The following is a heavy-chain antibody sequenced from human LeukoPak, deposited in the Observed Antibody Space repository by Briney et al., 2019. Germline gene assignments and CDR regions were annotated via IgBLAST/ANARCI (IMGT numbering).Heavy chain of an antibody. V-gene: IGHV4-59*01. J-gene: IGHJ4*02. CDR3: ARGKEYCSSTSCAPKGYYFDY. CDR1: GGSISGYY. CDR2: IYYSGST. D-gene: IGHD2-2*01. Sequence: RPSETLSLTCTVSGGSISGYYWSWIRQPPGKGLEWIGYIYYSGSTNYNPSLKSRVTISVDTSKNQFSLKLSSVTAADTAVYYCARGKEYCSSTSCAPKGYYFDYWGQGTLVTVSS.